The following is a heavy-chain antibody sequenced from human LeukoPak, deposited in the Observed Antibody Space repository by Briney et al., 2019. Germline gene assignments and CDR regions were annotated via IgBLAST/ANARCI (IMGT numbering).Heavy chain of an antibody. J-gene: IGHJ4*02. Sequence: GGSLRLSCAASGFTFSSYGMHWVRQAPGKGLEWGANINEDGSEKYYVDSVEGRFTISRDNAENSLYLQMNSLRAEDTAVYYCARAGGPGTVDYWGQGILVTVSS. V-gene: IGHV3-7*01. D-gene: IGHD6-13*01. CDR1: GFTFSSYG. CDR2: INEDGSEK. CDR3: ARAGGPGTVDY.